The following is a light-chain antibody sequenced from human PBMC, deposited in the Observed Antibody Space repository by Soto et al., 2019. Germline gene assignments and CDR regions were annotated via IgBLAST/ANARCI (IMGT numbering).Light chain of an antibody. Sequence: QSALTQPPSASGSPGQSVTISCTGTSIDVGGYNYVSWYQQHPGKAPKLIIYEVSKRPSGVPDRFSGSKSGNTASLTVSGLQTEDEADYYCSSYAASTYVFGTGNKVTVL. CDR2: EVS. CDR1: SIDVGGYNY. V-gene: IGLV2-8*01. J-gene: IGLJ1*01. CDR3: SSYAASTYV.